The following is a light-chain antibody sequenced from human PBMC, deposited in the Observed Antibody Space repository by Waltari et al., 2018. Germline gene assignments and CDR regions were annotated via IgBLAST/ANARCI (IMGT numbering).Light chain of an antibody. CDR3: CSYAGSYTLYV. Sequence: QSALTQPRSVSGSPGQSVTLSCTGTSSYVGGYNYVSWYQQPPGKAPTLMIYDVSKRPSGVPDRFSGSKSGNTASLTISGLQAEDEADYYCCSYAGSYTLYVFGTGTKVTVL. V-gene: IGLV2-11*01. CDR1: SSYVGGYNY. CDR2: DVS. J-gene: IGLJ1*01.